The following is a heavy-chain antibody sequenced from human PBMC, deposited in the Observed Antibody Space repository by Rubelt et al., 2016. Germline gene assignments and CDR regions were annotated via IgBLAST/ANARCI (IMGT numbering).Heavy chain of an antibody. V-gene: IGHV1-69*01. J-gene: IGHJ2*01. CDR2: IIPIFGTA. CDR1: GGTFSSYA. CDR3: ARGDATVPRSYWYFDL. Sequence: QVQLVQSGAEVKKPGSSVKVPCKASGGTFSSYAISWVRQAPGQGLEWMGGIIPIFGTANYAQKFQGRVTITADESTSTACMELGSLGSEDTAVYYCARGDATVPRSYWYFDLWGRGTLVTVSS. D-gene: IGHD4-17*01.